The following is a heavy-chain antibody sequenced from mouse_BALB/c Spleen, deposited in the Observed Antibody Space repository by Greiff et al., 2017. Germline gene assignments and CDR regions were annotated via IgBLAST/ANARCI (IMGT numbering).Heavy chain of an antibody. CDR3: AIGLYYYGSSYFDY. D-gene: IGHD1-1*01. Sequence: QVQLQQSGAELVRPGTSVKVSCKASGYAFTNYLIEWVKQRPGQGLEWIGVINPGSGGTNYNEKFKGKATLTADKSSSTAYMQLSSLTSDDSAVYFCAIGLYYYGSSYFDYWGQGTTLTVSS. CDR1: GYAFTNYL. CDR2: INPGSGGT. J-gene: IGHJ2*01. V-gene: IGHV1-54*01.